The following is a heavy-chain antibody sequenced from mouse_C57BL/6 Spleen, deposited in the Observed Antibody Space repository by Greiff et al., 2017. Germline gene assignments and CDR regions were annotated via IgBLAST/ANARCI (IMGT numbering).Heavy chain of an antibody. CDR2: ISSGGDYI. D-gene: IGHD1-1*01. Sequence: EVQGVESGEGLVKPGGSLKLSCAASGFTFSSYAMSWVRQTPEKRLEWVAYISSGGDYIYYADTVKGRFTISRDNARNTLYLQMSSLKSEDTAMYYCTRDSGSKDYYAMDYWGQGTSVTVSS. CDR3: TRDSGSKDYYAMDY. V-gene: IGHV5-9-1*02. J-gene: IGHJ4*01. CDR1: GFTFSSYA.